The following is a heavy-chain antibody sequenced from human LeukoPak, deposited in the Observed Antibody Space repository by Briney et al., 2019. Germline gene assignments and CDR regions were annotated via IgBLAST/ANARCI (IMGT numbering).Heavy chain of an antibody. CDR2: INPSGGST. D-gene: IGHD7-27*01. CDR1: GYTFTSYY. Sequence: ASVKVSCKASGYTFTSYYMHWVRQAPGQGLEWMGIINPSGGSTSYAQKFQGRVTMTRDTSTSTVYMELSSLRSEDTAIYYCVRTPPNWGFDYWGQGTLVTVSS. J-gene: IGHJ4*02. V-gene: IGHV1-46*01. CDR3: VRTPPNWGFDY.